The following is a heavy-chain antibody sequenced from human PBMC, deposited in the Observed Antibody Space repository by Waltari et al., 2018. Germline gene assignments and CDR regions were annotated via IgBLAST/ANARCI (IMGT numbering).Heavy chain of an antibody. CDR1: RDAVPEHH. D-gene: IGHD2-21*02. J-gene: IGHJ4*02. Sequence: LVQSGAEVMKPGASVQVSCKASRDAVPEHHIHWVLQAPGQGLEWMGWVNPNGGGTNYAQRFAGRITVTWDTSISTAYMEFSRLTSGDTAVYFCAREYCGGDCRLFDYWGQGTLVTVSS. V-gene: IGHV1-2*02. CDR3: AREYCGGDCRLFDY. CDR2: VNPNGGGT.